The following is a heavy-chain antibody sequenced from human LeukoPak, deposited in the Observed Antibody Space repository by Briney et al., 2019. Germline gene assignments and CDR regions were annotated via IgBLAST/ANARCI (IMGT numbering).Heavy chain of an antibody. J-gene: IGHJ5*02. CDR2: IYYSGRT. CDR1: GVSVTSSNYY. Sequence: SSETLSLTCTVSGVSVTSSNYYWDWIRQPPGKGLEWIGTIYYSGRTYYNPSLKSRVTISVDTSKNQFSLKLSSVTAADTAIYNCATSWMQLWSPPDAWGQGTLVTVSS. V-gene: IGHV4-39*01. CDR3: ATSWMQLWSPPDA. D-gene: IGHD5-18*01.